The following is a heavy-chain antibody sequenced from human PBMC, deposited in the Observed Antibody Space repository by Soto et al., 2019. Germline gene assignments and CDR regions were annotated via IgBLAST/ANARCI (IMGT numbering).Heavy chain of an antibody. Sequence: EVQLVESGGGLVQSGESLRLSCSASGFNFGGYWMNWVRQAPGKGLEWMANIRPDGSEKNYADSVKGRFTISRANTKNSLYLQMNNLRAVGTAVYYCASTNPCSYWGQGALVTVSS. CDR2: IRPDGSEK. D-gene: IGHD2-15*01. CDR3: ASTNPCSY. CDR1: GFNFGGYW. V-gene: IGHV3-7*05. J-gene: IGHJ4*02.